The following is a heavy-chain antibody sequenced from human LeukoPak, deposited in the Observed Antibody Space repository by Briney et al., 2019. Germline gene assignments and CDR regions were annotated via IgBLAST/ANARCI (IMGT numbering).Heavy chain of an antibody. J-gene: IGHJ4*02. CDR3: ARDRITGTSFDY. V-gene: IGHV1-2*02. CDR1: GYTFTGYY. CDR2: INPNSGGT. D-gene: IGHD1-20*01. Sequence: ASVKVSCKASGYTFTGYYMHWVRQAPGQGLEWMGWINPNSGGTNYAQKFQGKVTMTRDTSISTAYMELSRLRSDDTAVYYCARDRITGTSFDYWGQGTLVTVSS.